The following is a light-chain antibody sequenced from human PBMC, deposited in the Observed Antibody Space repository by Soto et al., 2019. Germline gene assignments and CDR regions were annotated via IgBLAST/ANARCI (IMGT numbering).Light chain of an antibody. CDR1: QNIYSN. CDR3: LQYHNLWA. J-gene: IGKJ1*01. V-gene: IGKV3-15*01. Sequence: IVLTQSPGHLSLSPGERATFSCRASQNIYSNIAWYQQRPGQAPRLLIYRASTRATGVPARFSGSGSGTEFTLTISSLQSEDFAVYSCLQYHNLWAFGQGTKVDIK. CDR2: RAS.